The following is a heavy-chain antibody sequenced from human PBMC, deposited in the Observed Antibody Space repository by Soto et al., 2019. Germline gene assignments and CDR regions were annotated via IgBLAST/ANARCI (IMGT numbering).Heavy chain of an antibody. CDR3: ASSGWRYYFDY. Sequence: PSETLSLTCTVSGGSISSSSYYWGWIRQPPGKGLEWIGSIYYSGSTYYNPSLKSRVTISVDTSKNQFSLKLSSVTAADTAVYYCASSGWRYYFDYWGQGTLVTVSS. CDR1: GGSISSSSYY. D-gene: IGHD6-19*01. CDR2: IYYSGST. V-gene: IGHV4-39*01. J-gene: IGHJ4*02.